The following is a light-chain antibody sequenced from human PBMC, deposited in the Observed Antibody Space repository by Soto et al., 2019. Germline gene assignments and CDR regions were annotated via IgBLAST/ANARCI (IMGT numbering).Light chain of an antibody. V-gene: IGLV2-14*01. CDR2: EVS. CDR3: QSYDNSLSGWHV. CDR1: SSDVGGYNY. J-gene: IGLJ1*01. Sequence: QSALTQPASVSGSPGQSITISCTGSSSDVGGYNYVSWYQQHPGKAPKLMIYEVSNRPSGISNRFSGSKSGNTASLTLSGLQAEDEADYYCQSYDNSLSGWHVFGTGTKLTVL.